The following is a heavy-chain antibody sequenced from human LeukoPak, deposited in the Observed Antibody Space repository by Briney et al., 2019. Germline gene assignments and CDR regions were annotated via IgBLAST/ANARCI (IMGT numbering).Heavy chain of an antibody. V-gene: IGHV3-21*01. D-gene: IGHD4-11*01. CDR3: ARDLQGIRYF. J-gene: IGHJ4*02. CDR2: ISSSSSYI. Sequence: PGGSLRLSCAASGFTFSSYSMNWVRQAPGKGLEWVSSISSSSSYIYYADSVKGRFSISRDNTKNSLYLQMNSLRAEDTAVYYCARDLQGIRYFWGQGTLVTVSS. CDR1: GFTFSSYS.